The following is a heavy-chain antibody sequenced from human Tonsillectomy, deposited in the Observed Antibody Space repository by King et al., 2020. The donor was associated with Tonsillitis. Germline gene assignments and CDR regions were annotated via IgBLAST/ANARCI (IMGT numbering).Heavy chain of an antibody. CDR3: ASWWGTFDY. V-gene: IGHV3-30-3*01. CDR1: GFNFSDYA. D-gene: IGHD2-8*02. Sequence: VQLVESGGGVVQPGRSLRLSCAASGFNFSDYAIHWVRQAPGKGLEWVAVISYDGSDKYDADSVKGRFTISRDNSKNTLYLQMNSLRAEDTAVYYCASWWGTFDYWGQGTLVTVSS. J-gene: IGHJ4*02. CDR2: ISYDGSDK.